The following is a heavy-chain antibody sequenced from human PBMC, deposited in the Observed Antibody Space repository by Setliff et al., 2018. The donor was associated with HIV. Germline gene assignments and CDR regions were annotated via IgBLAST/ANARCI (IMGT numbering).Heavy chain of an antibody. J-gene: IGHJ3*02. V-gene: IGHV3-23*01. Sequence: PGGSLRLSCAASGFTFSSYASGWVRQAPGKGLEWVSAISGSGGSTYYADSVKGRFTISSDNSKNTLYLQMNSLRAEETAVYYCARRQSYYDILNGRAFDALDIWGQGTKVTVSS. D-gene: IGHD3-9*01. CDR1: GFTFSSYA. CDR3: ARRQSYYDILNGRAFDALDI. CDR2: ISGSGGST.